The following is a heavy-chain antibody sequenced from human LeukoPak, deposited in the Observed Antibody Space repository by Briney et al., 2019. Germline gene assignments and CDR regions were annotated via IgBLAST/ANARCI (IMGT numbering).Heavy chain of an antibody. J-gene: IGHJ4*02. CDR3: ARNVSSGYFDY. V-gene: IGHV4-39*01. CDR2: IYNSGSI. Sequence: SETLSLTCSVSGGSITGRSFYWAWIRQPPGKGREWIGSIYNSGSISYSPSLKSRVAISVDTSENQFSLRLTSVTAADTAVYYCARNVSSGYFDYWAQGTLVTVSS. D-gene: IGHD3-22*01. CDR1: GGSITGRSFY.